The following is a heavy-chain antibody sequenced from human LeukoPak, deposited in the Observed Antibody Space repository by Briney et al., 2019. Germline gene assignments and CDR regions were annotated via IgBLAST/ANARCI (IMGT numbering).Heavy chain of an antibody. Sequence: GGSLRLSCAASGFTFSSYWIHWVRQAPGKGLLWVSRITIDATNTAYADSVKGRFTISRGNAKNTVYLQMNSLTDEDTAVYYCARDGGVGTPFDHWGQGTLVTVSS. D-gene: IGHD3-16*01. V-gene: IGHV3-74*01. CDR1: GFTFSSYW. J-gene: IGHJ4*02. CDR3: ARDGGVGTPFDH. CDR2: ITIDATNT.